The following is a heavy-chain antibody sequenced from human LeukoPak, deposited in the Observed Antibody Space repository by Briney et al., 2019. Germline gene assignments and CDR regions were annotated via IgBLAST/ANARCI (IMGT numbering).Heavy chain of an antibody. CDR1: ESIFSSRF. D-gene: IGHD4-11*01. Sequence: GGSLRLTCAASESIFSSRFMAWVRQAPGKGLEWVSVVYGASKTYYTDSVKGGCTISRDNCKNTLHLRMKNMRAEDTTEYFCGRDDADVQIYGIQYWGQGTLVTVSS. CDR3: GRDDADVQIYGIQY. V-gene: IGHV3-53*01. CDR2: VYGASKT. J-gene: IGHJ4*02.